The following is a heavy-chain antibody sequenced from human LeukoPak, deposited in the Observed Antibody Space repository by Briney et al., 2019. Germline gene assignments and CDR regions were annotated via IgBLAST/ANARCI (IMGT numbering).Heavy chain of an antibody. CDR1: VFTFSSYE. D-gene: IGHD2-2*01. CDR2: ISTRGATI. Sequence: TGGPLRLSCAASVFTFSSYEMNWVRQAPGKGLEWVSYISTRGATIYYADSVKGRFTNSRDNAKNSLYLQKNSLRAEDTAVYYCARSVFCSSASCFGGWFDPWGQGTLVTVSS. CDR3: ARSVFCSSASCFGGWFDP. J-gene: IGHJ5*02. V-gene: IGHV3-48*03.